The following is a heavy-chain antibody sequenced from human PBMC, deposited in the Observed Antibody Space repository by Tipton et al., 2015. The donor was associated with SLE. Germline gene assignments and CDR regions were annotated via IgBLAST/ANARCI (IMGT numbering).Heavy chain of an antibody. D-gene: IGHD5-12*01. CDR1: GFNFDSYA. Sequence: SLRLSCAASGFNFDSYAMSWVRQAPGQGLEWVSVLYSGGSSPFYADSVKGRFTISRDNSKNTLYLHINSLRAEDTAVYYCAKVGYDDVFDIWGQGTMVTVSS. CDR3: AKVGYDDVFDI. V-gene: IGHV3-23*03. J-gene: IGHJ3*02. CDR2: LYSGGSSP.